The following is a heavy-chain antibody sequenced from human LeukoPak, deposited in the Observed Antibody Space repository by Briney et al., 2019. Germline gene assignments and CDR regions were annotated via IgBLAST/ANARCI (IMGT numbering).Heavy chain of an antibody. J-gene: IGHJ4*02. D-gene: IGHD3-22*01. Sequence: GGSLRLSCAASGFTFSSYGMHWVRQAPGKGLEWVAVIWHDGSNKYYADSVKGRFTISRDNSKNTLYLQMNSLRAEDTAVYYCARGLDYYDSSGYLDYWGQGTLVTVSS. V-gene: IGHV3-33*01. CDR3: ARGLDYYDSSGYLDY. CDR2: IWHDGSNK. CDR1: GFTFSSYG.